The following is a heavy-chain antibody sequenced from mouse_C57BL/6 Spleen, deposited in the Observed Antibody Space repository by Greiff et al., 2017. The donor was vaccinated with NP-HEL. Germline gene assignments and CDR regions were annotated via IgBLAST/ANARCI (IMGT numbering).Heavy chain of an antibody. V-gene: IGHV1-50*01. D-gene: IGHD2-3*01. J-gene: IGHJ2*01. Sequence: QVQLQQPGAELVKPGASVKLSCKASGYTFTSYWMQWVKQRPGQGLEWIGEIDPSDSYTNYNQKFKGKATLTVDTSSSTAYMQLSSLTSEDSAVYYCARRGDGYYHYFDYWGQGTTLTVSS. CDR1: GYTFTSYW. CDR3: ARRGDGYYHYFDY. CDR2: IDPSDSYT.